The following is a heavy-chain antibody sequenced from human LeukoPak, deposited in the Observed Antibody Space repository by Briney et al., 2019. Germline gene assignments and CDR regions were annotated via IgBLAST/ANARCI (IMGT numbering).Heavy chain of an antibody. CDR1: GFTFSSYS. V-gene: IGHV3-23*01. CDR3: ARDSSSRISFDY. Sequence: GGSLRLSCAASGFTFSSYSMNWVRQAPGKGLEWVSAISGSGGSTYYADSVKGRFTISRDNSKNTLYLQMNSLRAEDTAVYYCARDSSSRISFDYWGQGTLVTVSS. J-gene: IGHJ4*02. D-gene: IGHD6-13*01. CDR2: ISGSGGST.